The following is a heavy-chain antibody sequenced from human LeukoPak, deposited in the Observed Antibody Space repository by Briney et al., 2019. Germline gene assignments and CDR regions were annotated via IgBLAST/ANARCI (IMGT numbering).Heavy chain of an antibody. J-gene: IGHJ5*02. CDR3: AREVVSVLVTGWFDP. D-gene: IGHD2-15*01. CDR2: IYYSGST. Sequence: SETLSLTCTVSGDSISSSSYYWGWIRQPPGKGLEWIGSIYYSGSTYYNPSLKSRVTISVDTSKNQFSLKLSSVTAADTAVYYCAREVVSVLVTGWFDPWGQGTLVTVSS. CDR1: GDSISSSSYY. V-gene: IGHV4-39*07.